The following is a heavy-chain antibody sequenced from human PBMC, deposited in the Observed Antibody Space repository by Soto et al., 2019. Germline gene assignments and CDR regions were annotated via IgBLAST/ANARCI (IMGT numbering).Heavy chain of an antibody. V-gene: IGHV4-30-4*01. CDR2: IYYTGSA. J-gene: IGHJ5*02. Sequence: SETLSLTCTVSSGSISSADYYWGWIRQPPGKGLEWIGYIYYTGSAYYNPSLKSRVTMSVDTSKNQFSLKVTSVTAADTAVYYCASPASSTCFDPWGQGTLLTVS. CDR1: SGSISSADYY. CDR3: ASPASSTCFDP. D-gene: IGHD1-26*01.